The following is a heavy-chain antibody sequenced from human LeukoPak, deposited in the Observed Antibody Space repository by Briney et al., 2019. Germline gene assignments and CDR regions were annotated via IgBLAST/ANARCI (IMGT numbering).Heavy chain of an antibody. J-gene: IGHJ4*02. CDR3: ARELNGYCSGGSCYRGEFDY. CDR2: INPNSGGT. D-gene: IGHD2-15*01. CDR1: GYTFTGYY. V-gene: IGHV1-2*04. Sequence: ASVKVSCKASGYTFTGYYMHWVRQAPGQGLEWMGWINPNSGGTNYAQKFQGWVTMTRDTSISTAYMELSRLRSDDTAVYYCARELNGYCSGGSCYRGEFDYWGQGTLVTVSS.